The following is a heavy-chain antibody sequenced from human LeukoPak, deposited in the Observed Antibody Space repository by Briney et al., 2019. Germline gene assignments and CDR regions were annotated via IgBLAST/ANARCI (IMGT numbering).Heavy chain of an antibody. D-gene: IGHD1-1*01. CDR3: ARADSGKNYNYYLDY. CDR2: ISYDGSNK. CDR1: GFTFSSYS. Sequence: GTSLRLSCAASGFTFSSYSMHWVRQAPGKGLEWAAVISYDGSNKYYADSVKGRFTISRDNSKNTLNLQMNSLRPEDTAVYYCARADSGKNYNYYLDYWGQGTLVTVSS. J-gene: IGHJ4*02. V-gene: IGHV3-30*04.